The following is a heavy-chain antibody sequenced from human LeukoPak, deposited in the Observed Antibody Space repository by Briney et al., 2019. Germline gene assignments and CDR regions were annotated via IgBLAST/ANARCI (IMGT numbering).Heavy chain of an antibody. CDR1: GDSISNYY. CDR3: ARDRYSSGQFDY. J-gene: IGHJ4*02. D-gene: IGHD6-19*01. Sequence: SETLSLTCTVSGDSISNYYWSWIRQPPGKGLDWIGYIYYSGSTSYNPSLKSRVTISVDTSRNQFSLKVSSVTAADTAVYYCARDRYSSGQFDYWGQGTLVTVSS. V-gene: IGHV4-59*01. CDR2: IYYSGST.